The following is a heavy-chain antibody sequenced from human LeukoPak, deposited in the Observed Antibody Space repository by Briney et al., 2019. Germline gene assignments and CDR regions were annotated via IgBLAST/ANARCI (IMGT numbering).Heavy chain of an antibody. CDR2: IYYSGST. CDR3: ARDYGGDAFDI. D-gene: IGHD4-23*01. Sequence: SETLSLTCTVSGGSISSYYWSWLRQPPGKGREWIGYIYYSGSTNYNPSLKSRVTISVDTSKNQFSLKLSSVTAADTAVYYCARDYGGDAFDIWGQGTMVTVSS. J-gene: IGHJ3*02. CDR1: GGSISSYY. V-gene: IGHV4-59*01.